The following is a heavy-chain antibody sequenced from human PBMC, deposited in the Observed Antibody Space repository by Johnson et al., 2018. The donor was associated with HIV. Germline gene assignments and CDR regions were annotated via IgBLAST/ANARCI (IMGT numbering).Heavy chain of an antibody. CDR2: ISGSGGNT. CDR3: ARPGGDPLTDDAFDI. CDR1: EFTFANYA. Sequence: VQLVESGGGLVQPGGSLRLSCAASEFTFANYAMSWVRQAPGKGLEWVSTISGSGGNTYYADSVKGPFTIARDNSKNPLYLQMNSLRAEDTAVYYCARPGGDPLTDDAFDIWGQGTMVTVSS. J-gene: IGHJ3*02. D-gene: IGHD2-21*02. V-gene: IGHV3-23*04.